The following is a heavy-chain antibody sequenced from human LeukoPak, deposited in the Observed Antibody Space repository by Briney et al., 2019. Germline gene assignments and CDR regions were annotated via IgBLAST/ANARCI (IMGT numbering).Heavy chain of an antibody. CDR1: GGSISSYY. Sequence: SETLSLTCTVSGGSISSYYWSWIRQPPGKGLEWIGYIYTSGGTNYNPSLKSRVTISVDTSKNQFSLKLSSVTAADTAVYYCASDRGYSYGLLGYWGQGTLVTVSS. CDR2: IYTSGGT. CDR3: ASDRGYSYGLLGY. V-gene: IGHV4-4*09. J-gene: IGHJ4*02. D-gene: IGHD5-18*01.